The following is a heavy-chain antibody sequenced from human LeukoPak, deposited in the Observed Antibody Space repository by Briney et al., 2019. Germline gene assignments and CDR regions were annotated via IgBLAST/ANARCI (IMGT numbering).Heavy chain of an antibody. CDR1: GFTFSSYS. CDR2: ISSSSSTI. Sequence: PGGSLRLSCAASGFTFSSYSMNWVRQAPGKGLEWVSYISSSSSTIYYADSVKGRFTISRDNAKNSLYLQMNSLRAEDTAVYYCARTYSSSWYYFDYWDQGTLVTVSS. CDR3: ARTYSSSWYYFDY. V-gene: IGHV3-48*01. D-gene: IGHD6-13*01. J-gene: IGHJ4*02.